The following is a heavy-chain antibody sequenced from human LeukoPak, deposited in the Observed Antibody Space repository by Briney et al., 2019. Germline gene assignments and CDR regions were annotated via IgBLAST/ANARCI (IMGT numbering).Heavy chain of an antibody. V-gene: IGHV3-23*01. D-gene: IGHD3-10*01. CDR1: GFTFSSYA. CDR2: TSGSGGST. CDR3: AKYLGYYYGSGAPDV. Sequence: GGSLRLSCAASGFTFSSYAMSWVRQAPGKGLEWVSATSGSGGSTYYADSVKGRFTISRDNSKNTLYLQMNSLRAEDTAVYYCAKYLGYYYGSGAPDVWGKGTTVTVSS. J-gene: IGHJ6*04.